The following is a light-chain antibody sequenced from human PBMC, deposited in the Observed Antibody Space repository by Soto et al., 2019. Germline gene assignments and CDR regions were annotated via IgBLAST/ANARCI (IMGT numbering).Light chain of an antibody. Sequence: DIQMTQSPSTLSASVGDRVTITCRASQSISSWLAWYQQKPGKAPKLLIYKASSLESGVPSRFSSSGSGTEFTLTISSLQPDDFATYYCQQYNSKGTFGQGTKVEIK. CDR1: QSISSW. CDR3: QQYNSKGT. V-gene: IGKV1-5*03. J-gene: IGKJ1*01. CDR2: KAS.